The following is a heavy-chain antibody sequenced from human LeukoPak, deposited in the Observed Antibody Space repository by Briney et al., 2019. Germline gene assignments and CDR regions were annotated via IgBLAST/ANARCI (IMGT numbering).Heavy chain of an antibody. CDR2: IYYSGST. CDR3: ARDPDYSKGDDAFDI. V-gene: IGHV4-38-2*02. J-gene: IGHJ3*02. CDR1: GYSISSGYY. Sequence: SETLSLTCTVSGYSISSGYYWGWIRQPPGKGLEWIGSIYYSGSTYYNPSLKSRVTISVDTSKNQFSLKLSSVTAADTAVYYCARDPDYSKGDDAFDIWGQGTMVTVSS. D-gene: IGHD4-11*01.